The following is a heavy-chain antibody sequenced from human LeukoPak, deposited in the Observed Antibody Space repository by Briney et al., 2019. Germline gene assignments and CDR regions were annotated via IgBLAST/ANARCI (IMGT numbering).Heavy chain of an antibody. Sequence: GGSLRLSWPPSAFTFSSYLMDWVRQAPGQGLEWVSSISSSSSYIYYADSVKGRFTISRENAKYSLYLQMNSLRAEDTAVYYSARWLPTVRPGLWFHPWGQGTLVTVSS. J-gene: IGHJ5*02. CDR1: AFTFSSYL. CDR2: ISSSSSYI. V-gene: IGHV3-21*01. D-gene: IGHD6-19*01. CDR3: ARWLPTVRPGLWFHP.